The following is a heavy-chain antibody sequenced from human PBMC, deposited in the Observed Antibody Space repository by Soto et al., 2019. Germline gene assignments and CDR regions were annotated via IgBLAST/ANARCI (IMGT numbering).Heavy chain of an antibody. CDR3: ARDDLGGDIGDGFDL. D-gene: IGHD4-17*01. V-gene: IGHV3-33*01. J-gene: IGHJ3*01. CDR1: GFTFSNFG. CDR2: IWYDGTNK. Sequence: QVQRVESGGGVVQPGRSLRLSCAASGFTFSNFGIHWVRQAPGKGLEWVAVIWYDGTNKHYADSVKGRFTISRDNSKNTLYLQINSLRAGDTAVYYCARDDLGGDIGDGFDLWGQGTKVTVSS.